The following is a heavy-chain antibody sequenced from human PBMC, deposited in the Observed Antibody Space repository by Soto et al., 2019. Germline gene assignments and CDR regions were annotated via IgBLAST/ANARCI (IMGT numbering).Heavy chain of an antibody. V-gene: IGHV1-2*04. D-gene: IGHD2-2*01. CDR2: INPNSGGT. CDR3: ARGDIVVVPAGVRSYYGMDV. CDR1: GYTFTGYY. J-gene: IGHJ6*02. Sequence: GASVKVSCKASGYTFTGYYMHWVRQAPGQGLEWMGWINPNSGGTNYAQKFQGWVTMTRDTSISTAYMELSRLRSDDTAVYYCARGDIVVVPAGVRSYYGMDVWGQGTTVTVSS.